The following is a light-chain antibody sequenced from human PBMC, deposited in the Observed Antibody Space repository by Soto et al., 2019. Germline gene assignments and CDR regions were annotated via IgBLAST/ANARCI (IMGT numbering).Light chain of an antibody. Sequence: QSVLTQPASVSGSPGQSITISCSGTDSDLGAYPYVSWYQQHPGKAPKLIIFDVSNRPSGVSSRFSGSKSGNRASLMISGLQAEDEADYYCSSYRTGFTVTFGGGTKVTVL. CDR2: DVS. V-gene: IGLV2-14*03. CDR1: DSDLGAYPY. J-gene: IGLJ2*01. CDR3: SSYRTGFTVT.